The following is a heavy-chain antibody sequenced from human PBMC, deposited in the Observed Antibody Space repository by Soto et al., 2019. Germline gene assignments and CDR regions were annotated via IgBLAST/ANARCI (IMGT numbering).Heavy chain of an antibody. Sequence: QVQLVQSGAEVKKPGASVKVSCKASGYTFTSYGISWVRQAPGQGLEWMGWISAYNGNTNYAQKLQGRVTMTTDTSTSTAYMELRSLRADDTAVYYCARRHSDIVVVVAATREFNWFDPWGQGTLVTVSS. CDR2: ISAYNGNT. V-gene: IGHV1-18*04. CDR1: GYTFTSYG. J-gene: IGHJ5*02. D-gene: IGHD2-15*01. CDR3: ARRHSDIVVVVAATREFNWFDP.